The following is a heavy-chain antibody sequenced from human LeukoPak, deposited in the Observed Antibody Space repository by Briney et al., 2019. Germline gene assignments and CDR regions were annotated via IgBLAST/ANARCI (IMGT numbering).Heavy chain of an antibody. D-gene: IGHD2-2*01. V-gene: IGHV1-18*01. Sequence: ASVKVSCKASGYTFTSYGISWVRQAPGQGLEWMGWISAYNGNTNYAQKLQGRVTMTTDTSTSTAYMELRSLRSDDTAVYYCARGYGGFVVVPAAMTFDYWGQGTLVTVSS. CDR2: ISAYNGNT. CDR1: GYTFTSYG. J-gene: IGHJ4*02. CDR3: ARGYGGFVVVPAAMTFDY.